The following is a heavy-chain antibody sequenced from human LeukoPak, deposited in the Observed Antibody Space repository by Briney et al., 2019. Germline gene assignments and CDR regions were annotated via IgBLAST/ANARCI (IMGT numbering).Heavy chain of an antibody. Sequence: EASVKVSCKASGGTFSSYAISWVRQAPGQGLEWMGRIIPILGIANYAQKFQGRVTITADKSTSTAYMELSSLRSEDTAVYYCASLKEGIVGATGDYWGQGTLVTVSP. CDR3: ASLKEGIVGATGDY. V-gene: IGHV1-69*04. D-gene: IGHD1-26*01. CDR2: IIPILGIA. J-gene: IGHJ4*02. CDR1: GGTFSSYA.